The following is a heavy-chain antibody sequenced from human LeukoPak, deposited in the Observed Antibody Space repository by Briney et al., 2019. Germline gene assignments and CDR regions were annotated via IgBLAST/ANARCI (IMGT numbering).Heavy chain of an antibody. J-gene: IGHJ4*02. CDR2: ISRSGVNI. D-gene: IGHD4-11*01. Sequence: GGSLRLSCAASGFTFSNYDMNWVRQAPGKGLEWVSYISRSGVNIYAESVKGRFTISRDNTKNSLYLQMNSLRVEDTAVYYCATVYGNYGPYWGQGTLVTVSS. CDR1: GFTFSNYD. CDR3: ATVYGNYGPY. V-gene: IGHV3-48*03.